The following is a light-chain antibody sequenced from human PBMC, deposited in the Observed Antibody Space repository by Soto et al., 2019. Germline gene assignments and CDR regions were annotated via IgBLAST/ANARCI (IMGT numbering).Light chain of an antibody. J-gene: IGKJ5*01. Sequence: DIQMTQSPSSLSASVGDRVTITCRASQSISSYLNWYQQKPGKAPKLLIYAASSLQSGVPSRFSGSGSGTDFTLTISSLQPEDFATYYCQQRSDWGITVAQGTRLESK. CDR2: AAS. CDR3: QQRSDWGIT. CDR1: QSISSY. V-gene: IGKV1-39*01.